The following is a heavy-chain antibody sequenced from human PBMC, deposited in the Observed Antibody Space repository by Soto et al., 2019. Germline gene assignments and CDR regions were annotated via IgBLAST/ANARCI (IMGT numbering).Heavy chain of an antibody. Sequence: PGGSLRLSCAASGFTFSSYAMSWVRQAPGKGLEWVSAISGSGGSTYYADSVKGRFTISRDNSKNTLYLQMNSLRAEETAVYYCAKDQVSSYYYYYYGMDVWGQGTTVTVSS. J-gene: IGHJ6*02. V-gene: IGHV3-23*01. CDR3: AKDQVSSYYYYYYGMDV. CDR2: ISGSGGST. D-gene: IGHD1-20*01. CDR1: GFTFSSYA.